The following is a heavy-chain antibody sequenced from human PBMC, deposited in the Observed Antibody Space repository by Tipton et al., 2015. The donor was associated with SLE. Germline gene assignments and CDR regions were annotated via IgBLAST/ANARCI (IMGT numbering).Heavy chain of an antibody. V-gene: IGHV4-34*12. CDR1: GGSFSGYY. CDR3: ARDSPYDGSGYYSDY. CDR2: IFYSGSFSGGST. D-gene: IGHD3-22*01. J-gene: IGHJ4*02. Sequence: TLSLTCAVYGGSFSGYYWGWIRQPPGKGLEWIGSIFYSGSFSGGSTYYNPSLKSRVTISVDTSKNQFSLKLSSVTAADTAIYYCARDSPYDGSGYYSDYWGQGTQVTVSS.